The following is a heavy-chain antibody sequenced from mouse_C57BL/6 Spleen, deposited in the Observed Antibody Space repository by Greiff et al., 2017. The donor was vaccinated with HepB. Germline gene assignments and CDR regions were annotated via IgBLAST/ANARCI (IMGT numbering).Heavy chain of an antibody. CDR3: ASDGYYVWYFDV. V-gene: IGHV5-17*01. CDR2: ISSGSSTI. J-gene: IGHJ1*03. Sequence: EVRVVESGGGLVKPGGSLKLSCAASGFTFSDYGMHWVRQAPEKGLEWVAYISSGSSTIYYADTVKGRFTISRDNAKNTLFLQMTSLRSEDTAVYYCASDGYYVWYFDVWGTGTTVTVSS. CDR1: GFTFSDYG. D-gene: IGHD2-3*01.